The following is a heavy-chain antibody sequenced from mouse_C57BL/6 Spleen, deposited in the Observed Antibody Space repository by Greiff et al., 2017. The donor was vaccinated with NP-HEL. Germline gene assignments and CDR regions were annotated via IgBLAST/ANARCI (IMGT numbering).Heavy chain of an antibody. J-gene: IGHJ1*03. CDR1: GYTFTSYW. D-gene: IGHD1-1*01. V-gene: IGHV1-59*01. CDR3: ARRYYGRDWYFDV. CDR2: IDPSDSYT. Sequence: VQLQQPGAELVRPGTSVKLSCKASGYTFTSYWMHWVKQRPGQGLEWIGVIDPSDSYTNYNQKFKGKATLTVDTSSSTAYMQLSSLTSEDSAVYYCARRYYGRDWYFDVWGTWTTVTVAS.